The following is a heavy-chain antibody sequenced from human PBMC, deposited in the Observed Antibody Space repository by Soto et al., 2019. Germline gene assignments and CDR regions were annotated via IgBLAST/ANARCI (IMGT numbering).Heavy chain of an antibody. CDR3: ARYCSSTSCYPSDAFDI. Sequence: QVPLVQSGAEVKKPGASVKVSCKASGYTFTSYDINWVRQATGQGLEWMGWMNPNSGNTGYAQKFQGRVTMTRNTSISTAYMELSSLRSEDTAVYYCARYCSSTSCYPSDAFDIWGQGTMVTVSS. D-gene: IGHD2-2*01. J-gene: IGHJ3*02. CDR1: GYTFTSYD. V-gene: IGHV1-8*01. CDR2: MNPNSGNT.